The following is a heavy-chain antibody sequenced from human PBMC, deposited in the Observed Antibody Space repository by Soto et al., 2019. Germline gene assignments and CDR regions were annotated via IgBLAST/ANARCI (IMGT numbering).Heavy chain of an antibody. Sequence: GGSLRLSCTVSGFTFDDYAMSWVRQAPGKGLEWVGFISSQAFGGTTEYAASVEGSFTISTDESKTIAYLQMNSLKAADTAVYFCATVYFYDSSADYYFDYWGQGTLVTVSS. J-gene: IGHJ4*02. D-gene: IGHD3-22*01. V-gene: IGHV3-49*04. CDR2: ISSQAFGGTT. CDR3: ATVYFYDSSADYYFDY. CDR1: GFTFDDYA.